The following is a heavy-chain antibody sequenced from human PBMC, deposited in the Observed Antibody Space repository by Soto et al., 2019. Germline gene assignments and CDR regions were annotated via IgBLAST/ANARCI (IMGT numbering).Heavy chain of an antibody. J-gene: IGHJ4*02. CDR1: GGSISSTNW. CDR3: ARRVYGAPL. D-gene: IGHD3-10*01. CDR2: IYHIGSP. Sequence: PSETLSLTCAVSGGSISSTNWWSWVRQSPGKGLEWIGEIYHIGSPTYNPSLRGRVTISVDTSKNQFSLKLSSVTAADTAVYYCARRVYGAPLWGQGTLVTVSS. V-gene: IGHV4-4*02.